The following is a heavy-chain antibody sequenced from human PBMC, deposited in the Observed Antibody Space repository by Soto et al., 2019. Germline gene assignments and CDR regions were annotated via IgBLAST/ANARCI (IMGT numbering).Heavy chain of an antibody. D-gene: IGHD1-1*01. J-gene: IGHJ4*02. CDR3: ARGRYGDY. CDR2: ISAHNGNT. Sequence: QVHLVQSGAEVKKPGASVKVSCQGSGYAFTTYGITWVRQAPGQGLEWMGWISAHNGNTNYAQKLQGRVTVTRDTSTSTADMELRRLRYDDTVVYYRARGRYGDYWGQGALGTLSS. CDR1: GYAFTTYG. V-gene: IGHV1-18*01.